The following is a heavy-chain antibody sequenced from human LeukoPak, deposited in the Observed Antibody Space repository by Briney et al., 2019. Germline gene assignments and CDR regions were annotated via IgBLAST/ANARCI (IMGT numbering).Heavy chain of an antibody. CDR1: GGSINSNY. V-gene: IGHV4-59*12. Sequence: SETLSLTCTVSGGSINSNYWGWFRQPPGKGLEYIAHIYSSGSTIYNPSLESRATVSIDTSTKQFSLKLNSVTAADTAVYYCAKRAITIAGELWFDPWGQGTLVTVSS. D-gene: IGHD2-21*01. J-gene: IGHJ5*02. CDR2: IYSSGST. CDR3: AKRAITIAGELWFDP.